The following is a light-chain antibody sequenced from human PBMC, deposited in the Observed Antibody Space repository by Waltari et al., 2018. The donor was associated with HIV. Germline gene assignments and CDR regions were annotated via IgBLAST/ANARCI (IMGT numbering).Light chain of an antibody. CDR2: RNN. Sequence: QSVLTQPPSASGTPGQRVTISCSGSSSNIGSKYVYWYQQLPGTAPKLLIYRNNQRPSGVHDRFSGSKSGTSASLAVSGLRSEDEADYYCAAWDDSLSVVYVFGTGTKVTVL. V-gene: IGLV1-47*01. J-gene: IGLJ1*01. CDR3: AAWDDSLSVVYV. CDR1: SSNIGSKY.